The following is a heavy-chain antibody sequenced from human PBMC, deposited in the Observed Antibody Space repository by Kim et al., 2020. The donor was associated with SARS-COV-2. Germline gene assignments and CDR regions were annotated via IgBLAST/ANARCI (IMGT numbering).Heavy chain of an antibody. CDR1: GFPFTNYF. CDR3: AREAALIAAPQKNFDY. J-gene: IGHJ4*02. D-gene: IGHD6-25*01. Sequence: ASVKVSCKASGFPFTNYFMHWVRQAPGQGLEWMGTINPSGAFTLFTQKYQCRVIITKDTSTSTVYMEVSSLRSEDTAVYFCAREAALIAAPQKNFDYWGQGTLVTVSS. CDR2: INPSGAFT. V-gene: IGHV1-46*01.